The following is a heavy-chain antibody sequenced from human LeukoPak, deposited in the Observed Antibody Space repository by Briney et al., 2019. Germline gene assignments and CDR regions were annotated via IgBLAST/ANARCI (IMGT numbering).Heavy chain of an antibody. CDR2: LSGSGGST. Sequence: GGSQRLSCAASGFTLRSYAMSWVRQAPGKGLEWVSALSGSGGSTSYADSVKGRFTISRDNSNNTLYLQMNSLRAENTAVYYCSKDLASIVGAIGFSNWGQGTLVTVSS. J-gene: IGHJ1*01. CDR3: SKDLASIVGAIGFSN. D-gene: IGHD1-26*01. CDR1: GFTLRSYA. V-gene: IGHV3-23*01.